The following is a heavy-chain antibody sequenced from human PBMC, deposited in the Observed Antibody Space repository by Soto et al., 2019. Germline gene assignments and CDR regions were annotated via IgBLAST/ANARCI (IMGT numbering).Heavy chain of an antibody. CDR1: GFMFDSYA. Sequence: GGSLRLSCVASGFMFDSYAMNWVRQAPGKGLEWVSYISPGGDRIYYAESLKGRITISRDNAKNSLYLQMNSLRAEDTAVYYCARVVVVVAATLDYWGQGTLVTVSS. V-gene: IGHV3-48*03. J-gene: IGHJ4*02. D-gene: IGHD2-15*01. CDR2: ISPGGDRI. CDR3: ARVVVVVAATLDY.